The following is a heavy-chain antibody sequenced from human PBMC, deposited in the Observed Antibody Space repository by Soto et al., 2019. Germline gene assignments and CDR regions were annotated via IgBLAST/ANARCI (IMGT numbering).Heavy chain of an antibody. Sequence: TSETLSLTCTVSGGSISSGGYYWNWIRQHPGKGLEWIGHIYYSGSTYYNPSLKSRVTISVDTSKNQFSLKLTSVTAADTAVYYCARTIYFYDSTAYYYFDYWGQGTLVTVSS. V-gene: IGHV4-31*03. CDR2: IYYSGST. CDR1: GGSISSGGYY. J-gene: IGHJ4*02. CDR3: ARTIYFYDSTAYYYFDY. D-gene: IGHD3-22*01.